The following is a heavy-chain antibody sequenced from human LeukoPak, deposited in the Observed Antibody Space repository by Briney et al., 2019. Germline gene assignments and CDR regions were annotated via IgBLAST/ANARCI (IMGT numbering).Heavy chain of an antibody. D-gene: IGHD2-21*01. CDR1: GGSISSSSYY. CDR2: IYYSGST. Sequence: SETLSLTCTVSGGSISSSSYYWGWIRQPPGKGLEWIGSIYYSGSTYYNPSLKGRVTISVDTSKNQFSLKLSSVTAADTAVYYCARPYSDAFDIWGQGTMVTVSS. J-gene: IGHJ3*02. V-gene: IGHV4-39*01. CDR3: ARPYSDAFDI.